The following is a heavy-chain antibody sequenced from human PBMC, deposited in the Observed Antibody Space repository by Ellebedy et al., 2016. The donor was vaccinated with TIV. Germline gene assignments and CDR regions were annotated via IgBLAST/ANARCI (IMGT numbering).Heavy chain of an antibody. V-gene: IGHV1-2*02. D-gene: IGHD6-19*01. Sequence: ASVKVSCKASGYTFTGYYMHWVRQAPGQGLEWMGWINPNSGGTNYAQKFQGRVTMTRDTSISTAYMELSRLRSDDTAVYYCARDVGKQWLEAFLFDYWGQGTLVTVSS. CDR3: ARDVGKQWLEAFLFDY. CDR2: INPNSGGT. CDR1: GYTFTGYY. J-gene: IGHJ4*02.